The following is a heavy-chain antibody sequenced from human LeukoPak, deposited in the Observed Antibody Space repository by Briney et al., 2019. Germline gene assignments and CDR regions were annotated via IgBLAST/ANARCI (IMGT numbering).Heavy chain of an antibody. V-gene: IGHV4-34*01. D-gene: IGHD2-15*01. CDR1: GGSFSDYY. J-gene: IGHJ4*02. CDR3: ARQTSGGTTNYFDY. CDR2: INHSGST. Sequence: PSETLSLTCGVYGGSFSDYYWSWIRQTPGKGLEWVGEINHSGSTNYNPSLKSRVTVSVDTSKTQFSLKLSSVTAADTAVYYCARQTSGGTTNYFDYWGQGTLVTVSS.